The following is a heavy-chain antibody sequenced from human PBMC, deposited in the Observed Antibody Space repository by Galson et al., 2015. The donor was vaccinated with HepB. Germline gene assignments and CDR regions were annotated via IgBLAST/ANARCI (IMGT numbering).Heavy chain of an antibody. V-gene: IGHV1-3*01. CDR3: GRQKFLHRGPIGLPPGTLLQEHL. J-gene: IGHJ6*01. Sequence: SVKVSCKASGYTFTNSVVPWLCQAPGQRFEWLGWINGGDGDTKYSQKVQGRVTISRVTITRDTSATTAYMELSGLRSEDTAVHFCGRQKFLHRGPIGLPPGTLLQEHLWG. D-gene: IGHD2-21*01. CDR2: INGGDGDT. CDR1: GYTFTNSV.